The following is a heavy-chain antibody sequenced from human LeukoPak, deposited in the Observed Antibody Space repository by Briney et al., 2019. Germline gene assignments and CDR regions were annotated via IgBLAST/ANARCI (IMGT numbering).Heavy chain of an antibody. CDR3: AKVRSGWYVLDY. D-gene: IGHD6-19*01. Sequence: GGSLRLSCAASGFTFSSYWMNWVRQAPGKGLEWGSIITDSGDTTSYADSVKGRFTIPRDNSKNTLFLQMNNLRAEDTAVYYCAKVRSGWYVLDYWGQGTLVTVSS. CDR2: ITDSGDTT. CDR1: GFTFSSYW. V-gene: IGHV3-23*01. J-gene: IGHJ4*02.